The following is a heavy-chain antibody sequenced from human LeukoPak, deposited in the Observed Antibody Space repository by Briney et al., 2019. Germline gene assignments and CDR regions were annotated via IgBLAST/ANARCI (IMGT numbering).Heavy chain of an antibody. Sequence: ASVKVSCKASGYTFTGYYMHWVRQAPGQGLEWMGWINPNSGGTDYAQKFQGRVTMTRDTSISTAYMELSRLRSDDTAVYYCARDGRGGSSMFDPWGQGTLVTVSS. CDR3: ARDGRGGSSMFDP. V-gene: IGHV1-2*02. CDR2: INPNSGGT. J-gene: IGHJ5*02. D-gene: IGHD2-15*01. CDR1: GYTFTGYY.